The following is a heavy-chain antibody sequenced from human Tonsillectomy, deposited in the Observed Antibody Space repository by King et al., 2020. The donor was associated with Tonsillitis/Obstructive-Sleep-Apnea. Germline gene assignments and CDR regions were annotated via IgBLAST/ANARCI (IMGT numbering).Heavy chain of an antibody. CDR1: GGSISSYY. CDR2: IYYNGST. J-gene: IGHJ5*02. Sequence: VQLQESGPGLVKPSETLSLTCTVSGGSISSYYWSGILQPPGKGLEWIGYIYYNGSTNYNPSLKSRVTISVDTSKNQFSLKLSSVTAADTAVYYCARVGYDNWFDPWGQGTLVTVSS. CDR3: ARVGYDNWFDP. D-gene: IGHD1-1*01. V-gene: IGHV4-59*12.